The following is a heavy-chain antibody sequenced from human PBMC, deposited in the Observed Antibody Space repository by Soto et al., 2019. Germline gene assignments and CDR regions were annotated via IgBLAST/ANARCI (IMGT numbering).Heavy chain of an antibody. V-gene: IGHV3-48*01. D-gene: IGHD3-10*01. CDR2: MSSSSSTI. J-gene: IGHJ3*01. CDR3: ARSRRGVD. Sequence: EVQLVESGGGLVQPGGSLRLSCAASGFTFSRYSMNWVRQAPGKGLERVSYMSSSSSTIYYADSVKGRFTISRDNAKTALYLQMNCLRGEETAVYYCARSRRGVDWGQGTMVTVSS. CDR1: GFTFSRYS.